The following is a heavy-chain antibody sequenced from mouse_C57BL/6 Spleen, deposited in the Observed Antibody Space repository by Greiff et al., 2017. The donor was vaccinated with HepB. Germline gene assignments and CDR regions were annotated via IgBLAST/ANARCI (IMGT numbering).Heavy chain of an antibody. D-gene: IGHD1-1*01. Sequence: VQLQQSDTELVKPGASVKISCKVSGYTFTDHTIHWMKQRPEQGLEWIGYIYPRDGSTKYNEKFKGKATLTADKSSSTAYMQLNSLTSEDSAVYCCAIDDYGSSYGFAYWGQGTLVTVSA. CDR2: IYPRDGST. V-gene: IGHV1-78*01. CDR1: GYTFTDHT. CDR3: AIDDYGSSYGFAY. J-gene: IGHJ3*01.